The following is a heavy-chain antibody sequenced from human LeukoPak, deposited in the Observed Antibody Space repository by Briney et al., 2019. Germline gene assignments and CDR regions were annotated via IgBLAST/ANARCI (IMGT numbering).Heavy chain of an antibody. CDR3: ARDAGDYSGSYYIGGSAFDI. CDR1: GFTFSSYW. CDR2: IKKDGSEK. V-gene: IGHV3-7*01. Sequence: GGSLRLSCATSGFTFSSYWMSWVRQAPGKGLEWVANIKKDGSEKYYVDSVKGRFTISRDNAMKSLYLQMDSPRAEDTAVYYCARDAGDYSGSYYIGGSAFDIWGQGTMVTVSS. D-gene: IGHD1-26*01. J-gene: IGHJ3*02.